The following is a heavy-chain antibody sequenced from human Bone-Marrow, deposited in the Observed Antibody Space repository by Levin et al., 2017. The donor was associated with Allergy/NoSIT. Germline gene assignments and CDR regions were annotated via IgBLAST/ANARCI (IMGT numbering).Heavy chain of an antibody. CDR2: IIESGDTT. J-gene: IGHJ4*02. CDR1: GFTFSTYA. Sequence: QTGGSLRLSCAASGFTFSTYAMSWVRQAPGKGLEWVSGIIESGDTTYYADSVKGRFSISRDNSRNTLYLQMNSLRVEDTAVYYCVRDYCVRDCGDNPCDYWGQGTLVTVSS. CDR3: VRDYCVRDCGDNPCDY. V-gene: IGHV3-23*01. D-gene: IGHD4-23*01.